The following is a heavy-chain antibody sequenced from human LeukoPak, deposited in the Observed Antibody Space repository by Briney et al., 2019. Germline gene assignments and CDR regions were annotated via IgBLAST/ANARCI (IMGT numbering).Heavy chain of an antibody. CDR1: GFTFSSYS. CDR3: ARDIAAADENPYYYYGMDV. J-gene: IGHJ6*02. V-gene: IGHV3-21*01. CDR2: ISSGSTYT. D-gene: IGHD6-25*01. Sequence: PGGSLRLSCAASGFTFSSYSMNWVRQAQGKGLEWVSSISSGSTYTYYAESLRHRFTIARDDAKNSLFLQMNSLRAEDTAVYFCARDIAAADENPYYYYGMDVWGQGTTVTVSS.